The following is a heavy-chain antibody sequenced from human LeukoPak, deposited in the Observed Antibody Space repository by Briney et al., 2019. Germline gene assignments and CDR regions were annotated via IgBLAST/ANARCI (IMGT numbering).Heavy chain of an antibody. J-gene: IGHJ4*01. D-gene: IGHD6-13*01. V-gene: IGHV1-3*01. CDR2: ISAGNGNT. CDR3: ARGWYGYFDY. CDR1: GYTFTSYA. Sequence: ASVTVSCKASGYTFTSYAMQWVRQAPGPGLEWMGWISAGNGNTGYSQRSQDRLTFTVDTSASTAYMELNSLRPEDTAVYYCARGWYGYFDYWGHGALGTVSS.